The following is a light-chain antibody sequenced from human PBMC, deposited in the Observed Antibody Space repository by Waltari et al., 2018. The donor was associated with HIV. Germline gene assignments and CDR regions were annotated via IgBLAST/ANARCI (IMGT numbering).Light chain of an antibody. J-gene: IGKJ1*01. CDR1: QNVRSN. Sequence: EIVMTQSPATLSVSPGERASVSRSASQNVRSNLAWYQQRPGWGPRLLTYGESTRATGFPARFRASWFGTEFTLTITSLESEDVAVYCCQQYNNWPWTFGQGTKVEIK. V-gene: IGKV3-15*01. CDR3: QQYNNWPWT. CDR2: GES.